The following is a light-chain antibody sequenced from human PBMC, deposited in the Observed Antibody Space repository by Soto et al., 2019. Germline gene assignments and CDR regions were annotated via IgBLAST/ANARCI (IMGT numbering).Light chain of an antibody. J-gene: IGLJ3*02. V-gene: IGLV2-14*01. CDR1: SSDVGGYNY. CDR3: SSYTSSSTRV. Sequence: QSALTQPASVSGSPGQSITISCTGTSSDVGGYNYVSWYQQHPGKAPKLMIYEVSNRPSGVSHCFSGSKSGNTASLTISGLQAEDEADYYCSSYTSSSTRVFGGGTKLTFL. CDR2: EVS.